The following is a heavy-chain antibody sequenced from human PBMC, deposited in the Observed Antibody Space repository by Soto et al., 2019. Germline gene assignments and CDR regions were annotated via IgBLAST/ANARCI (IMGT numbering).Heavy chain of an antibody. V-gene: IGHV4-34*01. J-gene: IGHJ4*02. CDR2: INHSGST. CDR1: GGSFSGYY. CDR3: AREGVDYYDSSGYCPFDY. Sequence: SETLSLTCAVYGGSFSGYYWSWIRQPPGKGLEWIGEINHSGSTNYNPSLKSRVTISVDTSKNQFSLKLSSVTAADTAVYYCAREGVDYYDSSGYCPFDYWGQGTLVTVSS. D-gene: IGHD3-22*01.